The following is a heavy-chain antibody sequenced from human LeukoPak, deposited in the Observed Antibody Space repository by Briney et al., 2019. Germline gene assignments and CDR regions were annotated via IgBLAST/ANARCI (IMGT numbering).Heavy chain of an antibody. CDR2: IYSGGST. Sequence: PGGSLRLSCAASGFTVSSNYMSWVRQAPGKGLEWVSVIYSGGSTYYADSVKGRFTISRDNSKNTLWLQMNSLRSEDTAVYYCAREVHHYDDSGRAPDAFDIWGQGTMVSVSS. CDR3: AREVHHYDDSGRAPDAFDI. CDR1: GFTVSSNY. J-gene: IGHJ3*02. D-gene: IGHD3-22*01. V-gene: IGHV3-53*05.